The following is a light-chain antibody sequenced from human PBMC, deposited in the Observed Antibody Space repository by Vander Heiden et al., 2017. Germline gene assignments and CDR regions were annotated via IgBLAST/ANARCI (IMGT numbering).Light chain of an antibody. V-gene: IGKV1-39*01. J-gene: IGKJ3*01. CDR3: QQSYSSPLFT. Sequence: DIQMTQSPSSLSASVGDRVTLTCRASQSISTYSNWYQQKPGTAPKLLIDGASTLQSGGPSRFSGSGSGTDFALTISSLLPEDFATYYCQQSYSSPLFTFGPGTKVDIK. CDR2: GAS. CDR1: QSISTY.